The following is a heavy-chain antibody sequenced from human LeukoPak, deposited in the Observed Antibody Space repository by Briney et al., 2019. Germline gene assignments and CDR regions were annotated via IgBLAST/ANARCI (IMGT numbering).Heavy chain of an antibody. CDR1: GFTFNYFA. CDR2: TSFDGTNK. V-gene: IGHV3-30-3*01. Sequence: GGSLRLSCAGSGFTFNYFAIHWVRQAPGKGLEWVAVTSFDGTNKYYADSVRGRFTISRDNSNKTVYLQMNSLRSEDTAVYYCARDLELLWFGELFDLSIWGQGTLVTVSS. D-gene: IGHD3-10*01. CDR3: ARDLELLWFGELFDLSI. J-gene: IGHJ4*02.